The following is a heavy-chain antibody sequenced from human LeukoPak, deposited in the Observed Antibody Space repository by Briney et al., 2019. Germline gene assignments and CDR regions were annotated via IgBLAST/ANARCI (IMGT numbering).Heavy chain of an antibody. CDR2: INHSGST. CDR1: GGSFSGYY. J-gene: IGHJ6*04. CDR3: ARGPTPYGMDV. Sequence: SETPSLTCAVYGGSFSGYYWSWIRQPPGKGLEWIGEINHSGSTNYNPSLKSRVTISVDTSKNQFSLKLSSVTAADTAVYYCARGPTPYGMDVWGKGTTVTVSS. D-gene: IGHD2-15*01. V-gene: IGHV4-34*01.